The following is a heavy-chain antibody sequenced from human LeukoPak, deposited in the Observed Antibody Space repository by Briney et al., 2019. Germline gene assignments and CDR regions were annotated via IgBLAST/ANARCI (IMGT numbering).Heavy chain of an antibody. CDR2: INHSGST. J-gene: IGHJ5*02. CDR3: ARDLGRIMVRGRQGWFDP. V-gene: IGHV4-34*01. D-gene: IGHD3-10*01. CDR1: GGSFSGYC. Sequence: SETLSLTCAVYGGSFSGYCWSWIRQPPGKGLEWIGEINHSGSTNYNPSLKSRVTISVDTSKNQFSLKLSSVTAADTAVYYCARDLGRIMVRGRQGWFDPWGQGTLVTVSS.